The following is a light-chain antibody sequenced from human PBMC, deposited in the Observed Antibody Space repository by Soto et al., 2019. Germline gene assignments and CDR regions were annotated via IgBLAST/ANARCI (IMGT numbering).Light chain of an antibody. CDR2: EVN. CDR1: SSDVGTYNR. V-gene: IGLV2-18*01. CDR3: SLYTTSSSRVV. Sequence: QSALTQPPSVSGSPGQSVTITCTGTSSDVGTYNRVSWYQQPPGTAPKLIIYEVNNRPSGVPDRFSGSKSGNTASLTISGLQAEDEADYHCSLYTTSSSRVVFGGGNKVTVL. J-gene: IGLJ2*01.